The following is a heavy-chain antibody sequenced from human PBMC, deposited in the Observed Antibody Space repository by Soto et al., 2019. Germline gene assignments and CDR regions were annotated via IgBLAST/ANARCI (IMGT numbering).Heavy chain of an antibody. J-gene: IGHJ6*02. CDR1: GFTFGSYA. CDR3: AKDSSYYDFWSGYAAVSYGMDV. CDR2: ISGSGGST. V-gene: IGHV3-23*01. Sequence: GGSLRLSCAASGFTFGSYAMSWVRQAPGKGLEWVSAISGSGGSTYYADSVKGRFTISRDNSKNTLYLQMNSLRAEDTAVYYCAKDSSYYDFWSGYAAVSYGMDVWGQGTTVTVSS. D-gene: IGHD3-3*01.